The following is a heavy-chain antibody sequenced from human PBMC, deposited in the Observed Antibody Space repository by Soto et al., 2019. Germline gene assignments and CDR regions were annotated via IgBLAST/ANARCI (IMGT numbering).Heavy chain of an antibody. D-gene: IGHD3-22*01. CDR3: ARGVHYYDSSGYLAPHAFDI. CDR2: ISAYNGNT. Sequence: ASVKVSCKASGYTFTSYGISWVRQAPGQGLEWMGWISAYNGNTNNAQKLQGRVTMTTDTSTSTAYMELRSLRSDDKAVYYCARGVHYYDSSGYLAPHAFDIWGQGTMVTVSS. CDR1: GYTFTSYG. J-gene: IGHJ3*02. V-gene: IGHV1-18*04.